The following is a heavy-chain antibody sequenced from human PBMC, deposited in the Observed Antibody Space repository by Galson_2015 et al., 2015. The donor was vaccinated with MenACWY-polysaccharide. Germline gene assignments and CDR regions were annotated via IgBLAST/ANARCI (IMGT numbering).Heavy chain of an antibody. CDR3: TRDRPIDY. CDR2: IRCKASGETT. Sequence: SLRLSCAASGFTSGDYAMAWFRQAPGKGLEWVGFIRCKASGETTGYAASVKGRFTISRDDSKSTAYLQMNSLQTEDTGIYYCTRDRPIDYWGQGTLVTVS. J-gene: IGHJ4*02. CDR1: GFTSGDYA. V-gene: IGHV3-49*03.